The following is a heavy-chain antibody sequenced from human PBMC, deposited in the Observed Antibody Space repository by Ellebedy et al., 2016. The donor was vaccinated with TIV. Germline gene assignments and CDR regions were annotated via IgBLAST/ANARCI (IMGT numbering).Heavy chain of an antibody. CDR3: ARDGQTGDPVFDY. CDR1: GGTFSSYA. CDR2: IIPIFGTA. V-gene: IGHV1-69*13. J-gene: IGHJ4*02. D-gene: IGHD7-27*01. Sequence: SVKVSXKASGGTFSSYAISWVRQAPGQGLEWMGGIIPIFGTANYAQKFQGRVTITADESTSTAYMELSSLRSEDTAVYYCARDGQTGDPVFDYWGQGTLVTVSS.